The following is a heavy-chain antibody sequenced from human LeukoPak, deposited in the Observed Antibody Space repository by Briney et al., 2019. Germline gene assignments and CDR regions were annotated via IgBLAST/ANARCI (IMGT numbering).Heavy chain of an antibody. CDR3: AREVTVSDYYYNGMDV. CDR1: GYTFTSYD. D-gene: IGHD4-17*01. CDR2: MNPNSGNT. V-gene: IGHV1-8*01. Sequence: ASVKVSCKASGYTFTSYDINWVRQATGQGLEWMGWMNPNSGNTGYAQKFQGRVTMTRDTSISTAYMELSSLRSEDTAVYYCAREVTVSDYYYNGMDVWGQGTTVTVSS. J-gene: IGHJ6*02.